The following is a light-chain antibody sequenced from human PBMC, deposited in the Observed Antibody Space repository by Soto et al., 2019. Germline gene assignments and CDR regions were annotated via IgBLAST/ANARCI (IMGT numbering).Light chain of an antibody. CDR2: DAS. CDR1: QDISNY. CDR3: QQYDNLVT. V-gene: IGKV1-33*01. Sequence: DIQMTQSPSSLSASVGDRVTITCQASQDISNYLNWCQQKPGKAPKLLIYDASNLETGVPSRFSGSGSGTDFTFTIRSLQPEDIATYYCQQYDNLVTFGQGTRLDI. J-gene: IGKJ5*01.